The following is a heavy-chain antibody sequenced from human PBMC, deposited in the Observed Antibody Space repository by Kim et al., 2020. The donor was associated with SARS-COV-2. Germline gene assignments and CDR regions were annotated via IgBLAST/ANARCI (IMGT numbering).Heavy chain of an antibody. CDR3: AKAKRDYGDYGLYFDY. D-gene: IGHD4-17*01. Sequence: GGSLRLSCAASGFIFSSYGMHWVRQAPGKGLEWVAVIWYDGSNKYYADSVKGRFTISRDNSKNTLYLQMNSLRADDTAVYYCAKAKRDYGDYGLYFDYWGQMTVVAVSS. CDR1: GFIFSSYG. CDR2: IWYDGSNK. J-gene: IGHJ4*02. V-gene: IGHV3-33*06.